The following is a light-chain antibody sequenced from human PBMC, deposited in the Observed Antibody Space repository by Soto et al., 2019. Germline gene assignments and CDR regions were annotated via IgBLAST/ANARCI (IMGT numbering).Light chain of an antibody. J-gene: IGKJ4*01. Sequence: DIQLTQSPSTLSASVGDRVTITCRASQSINSWLAWCQQKTGSAPKRLIYKASSLESGVPSRCGGCGWGTEVTITISSLQYDDFANYYCQQYNTYVTLGGGTKVEIK. V-gene: IGKV1-5*03. CDR1: QSINSW. CDR2: KAS. CDR3: QQYNTYVT.